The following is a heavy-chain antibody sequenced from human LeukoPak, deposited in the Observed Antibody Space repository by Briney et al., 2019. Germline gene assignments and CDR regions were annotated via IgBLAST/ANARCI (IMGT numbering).Heavy chain of an antibody. Sequence: GGSLRLSCAASGFTFSSYAMHWVRQAPGTGLEWVAVISYDESNKSYADSVKGRFTISRDNSKNTLYLQMNSLRAEDTAVYFCASNSGRSFTVSTFFYYFMDVWGKGTTVTVS. CDR1: GFTFSSYA. D-gene: IGHD5/OR15-5a*01. J-gene: IGHJ6*03. V-gene: IGHV3-30-3*01. CDR2: ISYDESNK. CDR3: ASNSGRSFTVSTFFYYFMDV.